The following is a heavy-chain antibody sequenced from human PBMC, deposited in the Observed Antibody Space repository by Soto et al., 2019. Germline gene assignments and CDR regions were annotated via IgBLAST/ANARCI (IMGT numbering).Heavy chain of an antibody. CDR2: INQSGRT. CDR3: ARGESITMVRGVIYSYYGMDV. V-gene: IGHV4-34*01. Sequence: SETLSLTCAVYGGTFSDYYWSWIRQPPGKGLEWIGEINQSGRTNQNPSLKSRVTISADTSKNQFSLKLNSMTAADTAVYYCARGESITMVRGVIYSYYGMDVWGQGTTVTVSS. D-gene: IGHD3-10*01. J-gene: IGHJ6*02. CDR1: GGTFSDYY.